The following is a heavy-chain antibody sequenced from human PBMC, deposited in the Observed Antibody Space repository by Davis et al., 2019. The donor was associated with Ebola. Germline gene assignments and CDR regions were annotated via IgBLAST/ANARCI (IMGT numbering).Heavy chain of an antibody. V-gene: IGHV1-69*04. CDR3: ARDIVDDA. CDR1: GGTFRSYA. Sequence: AASVKVSCKASGGTFRSYAISWVRQAPGQGLEWMGRIIPILGIANYAQKFQGRVTITADKSTSTVYMELSSLRSEDTAVYYCARDIVDDAWGQGTLVTVSS. J-gene: IGHJ5*02. D-gene: IGHD3-16*02. CDR2: IIPILGIA.